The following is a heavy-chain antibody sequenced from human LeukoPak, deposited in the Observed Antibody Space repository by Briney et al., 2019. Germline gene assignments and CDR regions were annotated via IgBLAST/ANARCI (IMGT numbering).Heavy chain of an antibody. Sequence: GGSLRLSCAASGFTFSSYEMNWVRQAPGKGLEWVSYISSSGSTIFYADSVKGRFTISRDNAKNSLYLQMNSLRAEDTAVYYCAKSYYGSGSPYYFDYWGQGTLVTVSS. J-gene: IGHJ4*02. CDR3: AKSYYGSGSPYYFDY. CDR1: GFTFSSYE. D-gene: IGHD3-10*01. CDR2: ISSSGSTI. V-gene: IGHV3-48*03.